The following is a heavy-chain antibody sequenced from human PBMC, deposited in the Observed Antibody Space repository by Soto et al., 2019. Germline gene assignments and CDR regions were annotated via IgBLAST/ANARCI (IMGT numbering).Heavy chain of an antibody. CDR2: FYYTGST. Sequence: SETLSLTCTVSGGSVSSGNYYWSWIRQPPGKGLEWIGYFYYTGSTNYNPSVKGRFTTSRDNSKNTMYLQMNSLRVEDTAVYYCARDDERWSDCDLGYWGQGVLVTVSS. J-gene: IGHJ4*02. CDR3: ARDDERWSDCDLGY. V-gene: IGHV4-61*01. CDR1: GGSVSSGNYY. D-gene: IGHD2-21*01.